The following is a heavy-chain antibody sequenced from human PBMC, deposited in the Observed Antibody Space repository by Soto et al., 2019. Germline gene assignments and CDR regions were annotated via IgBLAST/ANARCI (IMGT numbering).Heavy chain of an antibody. CDR1: GYTFTSYG. CDR3: ARVAMIVVGPRLQRGAFDI. V-gene: IGHV1-18*01. Sequence: ASVKVSCKAPGYTFTSYGISWVRQAPGQGLEWMGWISAYNGNTNYADSVKGRFTISRDNAKNSLYLQMNSLRAEDTAVYYCARVAMIVVGPRLQRGAFDIWGQGTMVTVSS. CDR2: ISAYNGNT. D-gene: IGHD3-22*01. J-gene: IGHJ3*02.